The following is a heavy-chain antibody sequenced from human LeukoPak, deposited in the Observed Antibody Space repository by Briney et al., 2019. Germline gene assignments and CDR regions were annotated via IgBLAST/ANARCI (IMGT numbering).Heavy chain of an antibody. CDR2: INQHGSEN. CDR1: GFTFSNYW. D-gene: IGHD3-22*01. CDR3: ARATYYDSSGYWGYYFDY. V-gene: IGHV3-7*01. J-gene: IGHJ4*02. Sequence: GGSLRLSCAAYGFTFSNYWMSWVRQAPGKGLEWVANINQHGSENYYVDSVRGRFTISRDNAQNSLYLQMNSLRAEDTAVYYCARATYYDSSGYWGYYFDYWGQGTLVTVSS.